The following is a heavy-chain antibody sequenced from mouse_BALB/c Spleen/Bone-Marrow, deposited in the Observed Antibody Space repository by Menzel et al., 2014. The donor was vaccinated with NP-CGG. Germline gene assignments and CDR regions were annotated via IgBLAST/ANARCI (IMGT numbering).Heavy chain of an antibody. V-gene: IGHV14-4*02. Sequence: VQLQQSGAELVRSGASVRLSCTTSAFNIKDYYIHWVKQRPVQGLEWIGWIDPESGDTEYAPKFQGKATMSADTSSNTAYLQLSSLTSEDTAVYYCNAGVTTSAWFSYWGQGTLVTVSA. CDR1: AFNIKDYY. CDR2: IDPESGDT. D-gene: IGHD2-2*01. CDR3: NAGVTTSAWFSY. J-gene: IGHJ3*01.